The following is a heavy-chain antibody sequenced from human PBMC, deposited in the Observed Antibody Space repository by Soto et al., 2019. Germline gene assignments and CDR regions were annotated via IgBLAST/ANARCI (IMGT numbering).Heavy chain of an antibody. Sequence: GGSLRLSCAASGFTFSSYAMHWVRQAPGKGLENVSAISSNGGSTYYANSVKGRFTISRDNSKNTLYLQMGSLRAEDMAVYYCARGVVVVAATYGMDAWGQGTTVTVSS. D-gene: IGHD2-15*01. CDR1: GFTFSSYA. CDR3: ARGVVVVAATYGMDA. V-gene: IGHV3-64*01. J-gene: IGHJ6*02. CDR2: ISSNGGST.